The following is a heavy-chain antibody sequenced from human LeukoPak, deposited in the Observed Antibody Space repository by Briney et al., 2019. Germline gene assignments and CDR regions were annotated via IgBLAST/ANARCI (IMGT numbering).Heavy chain of an antibody. CDR2: IKQDGSER. Sequence: GGSLRLSCAASGIPFSTYWMTWVRQAPGKGLEWVANIKQDGSERYYVDSLKGRFTISRDNAKDSLYLQMNSLRAEDTALYYCAKGDYGDYASYFDYWGQGTLVTVSS. D-gene: IGHD4-17*01. CDR1: GIPFSTYW. J-gene: IGHJ4*02. V-gene: IGHV3-7*03. CDR3: AKGDYGDYASYFDY.